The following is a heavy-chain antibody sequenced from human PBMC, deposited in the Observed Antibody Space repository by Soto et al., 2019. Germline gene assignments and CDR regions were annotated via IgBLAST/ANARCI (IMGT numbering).Heavy chain of an antibody. V-gene: IGHV4-59*01. CDR3: ARGLHYDILTHPHWFDP. J-gene: IGHJ5*02. CDR2: IYYSGST. CDR1: GGSLSSYY. D-gene: IGHD3-9*01. Sequence: SDTLSLTCTVSGGSLSSYYWSWIRQPPGKGLEWIGYIYYSGSTNYNPSLKSRVTISVDTSKNQFSLKLSSVTAADTAVYYCARGLHYDILTHPHWFDPWGQGTLVTVSS.